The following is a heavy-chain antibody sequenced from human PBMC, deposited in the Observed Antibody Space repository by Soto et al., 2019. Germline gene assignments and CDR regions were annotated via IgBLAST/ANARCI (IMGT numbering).Heavy chain of an antibody. D-gene: IGHD7-27*01. Sequence: QVQLQESGPGLVKPSETLSLTCTVSGVSISNNYWSWIRQPLGKGLEWIGYIYYNGNTNCNPSLKSRVTMSVDTSRNQISLKLTTVTAADTAVYYCTRANWYSEYWGQGTLVTVSS. V-gene: IGHV4-59*01. CDR2: IYYNGNT. J-gene: IGHJ4*02. CDR1: GVSISNNY. CDR3: TRANWYSEY.